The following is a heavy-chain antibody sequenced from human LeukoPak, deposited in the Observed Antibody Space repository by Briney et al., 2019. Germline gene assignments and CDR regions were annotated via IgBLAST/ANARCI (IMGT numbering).Heavy chain of an antibody. D-gene: IGHD6-19*01. CDR3: ARGSGWFLY. Sequence: PGGSLRLSCAASGFTFGNHWMTWVRQAPGKGLEWVATIKEDGSEKYYVDSVKGRFTISRDNAKSSLYLQVNSLRAEDMALYYCARGSGWFLYWGQGTLVTVSS. CDR2: IKEDGSEK. V-gene: IGHV3-7*04. J-gene: IGHJ4*02. CDR1: GFTFGNHW.